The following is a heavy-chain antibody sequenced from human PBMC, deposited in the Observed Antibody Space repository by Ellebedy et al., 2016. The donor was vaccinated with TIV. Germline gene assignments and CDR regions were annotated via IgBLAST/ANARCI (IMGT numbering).Heavy chain of an antibody. J-gene: IGHJ4*02. CDR1: SGSMSGHY. D-gene: IGHD5-12*01. Sequence: SETLSLXXSVSSGSMSGHYWGWIRQTPEKGLEWMGHIYDSGSTNYNPSLKSRVTISADTSKNQFSLTLSSVTAADTAVYYCTGGSGWLPDSWGQGTLVIVSS. CDR2: IYDSGST. V-gene: IGHV4-59*11. CDR3: TGGSGWLPDS.